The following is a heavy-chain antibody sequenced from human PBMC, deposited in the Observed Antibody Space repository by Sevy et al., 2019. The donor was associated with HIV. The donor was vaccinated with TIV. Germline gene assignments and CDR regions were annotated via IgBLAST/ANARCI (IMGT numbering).Heavy chain of an antibody. CDR1: GYTFITYG. CDR2: ISPYNGNT. J-gene: IGHJ4*02. D-gene: IGHD3-22*01. V-gene: IGHV1-18*01. Sequence: ASVKVSCKASGYTFITYGISWVRQAPGQGLEWMGWISPYNGNTKSVQSLQGRVTMTRDKSTSTAYMERRGLRTDDTAVYYCAGDWVSGDVLSGYYPYFDYWGQGTLVTVSS. CDR3: AGDWVSGDVLSGYYPYFDY.